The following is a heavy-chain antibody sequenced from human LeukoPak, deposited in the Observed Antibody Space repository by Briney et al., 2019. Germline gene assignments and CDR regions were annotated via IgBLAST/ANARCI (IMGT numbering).Heavy chain of an antibody. J-gene: IGHJ4*02. CDR1: GGSISSYY. Sequence: SETLSLTCTVSGGSISSYYWSWIRQPPGKGLEWSGYIYYSGSPNYNPSLKSRVTISVDTSKNQFSLKLSSVTAADTAVYYCARLTYSGSYLDYWGQGTLVTVSS. V-gene: IGHV4-59*01. CDR3: ARLTYSGSYLDY. CDR2: IYYSGSP. D-gene: IGHD1-26*01.